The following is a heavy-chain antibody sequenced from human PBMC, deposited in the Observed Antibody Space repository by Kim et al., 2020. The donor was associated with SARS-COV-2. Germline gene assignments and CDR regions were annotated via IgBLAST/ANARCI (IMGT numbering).Heavy chain of an antibody. V-gene: IGHV4-59*08. CDR2: IYYSGST. D-gene: IGHD5-12*01. CDR1: GGSISSYY. CDR3: ARRGAGGERWLQPSYWYFDL. Sequence: SETLSLTCTVSGGSISSYYWSWIRQPPGKGLEWIGYIYYSGSTNYNPSLKSRVTISVDTSKNQFSLKLSSVTAADTAVYYCARRGAGGERWLQPSYWYFDLWGRGTLVTVSS. J-gene: IGHJ2*01.